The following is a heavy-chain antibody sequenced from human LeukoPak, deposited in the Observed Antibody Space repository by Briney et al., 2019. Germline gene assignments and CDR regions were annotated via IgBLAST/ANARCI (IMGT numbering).Heavy chain of an antibody. Sequence: ASVKVSCKASGYTFTSYYMHWVRQAPGQGLEWMGWISAYNGNTNYAQKLQGRVTMTTDTSTSTAYMELRSLRSDDTAVYYCARGHYYGSGSWGYYYYYYYMDVWGKGTTVTISS. CDR1: GYTFTSYY. V-gene: IGHV1-18*04. CDR3: ARGHYYGSGSWGYYYYYYYMDV. D-gene: IGHD3-10*01. J-gene: IGHJ6*03. CDR2: ISAYNGNT.